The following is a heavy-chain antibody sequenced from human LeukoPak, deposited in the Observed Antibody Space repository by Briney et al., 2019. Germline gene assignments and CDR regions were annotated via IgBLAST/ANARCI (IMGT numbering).Heavy chain of an antibody. Sequence: GGSLRLSCAASGFTFSSYAMHWVRQAPGKGLEWVAVISYDGSNKYYADSVKGRFTISRDNAKNSLYLQMNSLRAEDTAVYYCARGEDCSSTSCLSHFDYWGQGTLVTVSS. CDR3: ARGEDCSSTSCLSHFDY. J-gene: IGHJ4*02. D-gene: IGHD2-2*01. CDR2: ISYDGSNK. V-gene: IGHV3-30*04. CDR1: GFTFSSYA.